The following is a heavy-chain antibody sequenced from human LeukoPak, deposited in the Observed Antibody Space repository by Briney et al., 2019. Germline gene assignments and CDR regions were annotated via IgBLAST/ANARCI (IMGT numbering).Heavy chain of an antibody. CDR3: AKSAPGYYDSSGYYYGGQPAYYFDY. V-gene: IGHV4-61*02. CDR2: IYTSGST. J-gene: IGHJ4*02. CDR1: GGSISSGSYY. Sequence: PSETLSLTCSVPGGSISSGSYYWSWIRQPAGKGLEWIGRIYTSGSTDYNPSLRSRVTISVDTSKNQFSLKLSSVTAADTAVYYCAKSAPGYYDSSGYYYGGQPAYYFDYWGQGTLVTVSS. D-gene: IGHD3-22*01.